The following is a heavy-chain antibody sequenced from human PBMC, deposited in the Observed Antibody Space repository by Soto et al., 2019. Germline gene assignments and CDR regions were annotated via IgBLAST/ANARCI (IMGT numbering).Heavy chain of an antibody. Sequence: QVQLQESGPGLVKPSQTLSLTCTVSGGSISGGVYYWSWIRQPPGKGLEWIGYIFYSGSTYYNPSMRSRVTIAVATSKNQSPLRLSSVTAAAAAVYYGARDIIPVTTDWYFDLWGRGTLVTVSS. V-gene: IGHV4-30-4*01. J-gene: IGHJ2*01. CDR2: IFYSGST. CDR1: GGSISGGVYY. CDR3: ARDIIPVTTDWYFDL. D-gene: IGHD4-17*01.